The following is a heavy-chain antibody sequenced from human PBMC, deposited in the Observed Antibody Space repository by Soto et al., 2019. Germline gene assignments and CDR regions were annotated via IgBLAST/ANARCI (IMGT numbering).Heavy chain of an antibody. CDR1: SYS. CDR2: ISSSSSYI. CDR3: ARIIGGATYYYYGMDV. D-gene: IGHD3-16*02. Sequence: SYSMNWVRQAPGEGLEWVSSISSSSSYIYYADSVKGRFTISRDNAKNSLYLQMNSLRAEDTAVYYCARIIGGATYYYYGMDVWGQGTTVTVSS. J-gene: IGHJ6*02. V-gene: IGHV3-21*01.